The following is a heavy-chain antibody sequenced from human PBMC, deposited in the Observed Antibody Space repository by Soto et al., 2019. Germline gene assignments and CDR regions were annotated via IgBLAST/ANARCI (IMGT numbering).Heavy chain of an antibody. V-gene: IGHV4-59*01. D-gene: IGHD4-17*01. CDR3: ARARGDYVDY. CDR1: GGSIISYY. CDR2: IYYSGST. J-gene: IGHJ4*02. Sequence: SETLSLTRTVSGGSIISYYWIWIRQPPGKGLDWIGYIYYSGSTNYNPSLKSRVTISVDTSKNQFSLKLSSVTAADTAVYYCARARGDYVDYWGQGTLVTVSS.